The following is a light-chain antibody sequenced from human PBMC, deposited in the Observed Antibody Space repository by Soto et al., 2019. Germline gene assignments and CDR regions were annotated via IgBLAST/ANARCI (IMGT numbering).Light chain of an antibody. Sequence: EIVLTQSPATLSLSPGERATLSCGASQSVSNSYLAWYQQKPGLAPRLLIYDASTRATGIPDRFSGSGSGTDFTLTISRLEPEDFALYYCQQYGSSPTFGQGTRLEIK. V-gene: IGKV3D-20*01. CDR3: QQYGSSPT. J-gene: IGKJ5*01. CDR1: QSVSNSY. CDR2: DAS.